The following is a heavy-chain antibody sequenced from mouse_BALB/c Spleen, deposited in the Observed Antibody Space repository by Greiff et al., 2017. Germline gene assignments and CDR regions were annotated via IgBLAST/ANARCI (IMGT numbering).Heavy chain of an antibody. CDR2: ISSGGST. D-gene: IGHD3-3*01. CDR1: GFTFSSYA. CDR3: ARGLRVWYFDV. J-gene: IGHJ1*01. Sequence: EVQRVESGGGLVKPGGSLKLSCAASGFTFSSYAMSWVRQTPEKRLEWVASISSGGSTYYPDSVKGRFTISRDNARNILYLQMSSLRSEDTAMYYCARGLRVWYFDVWGAGTTVTVSS. V-gene: IGHV5-6-5*01.